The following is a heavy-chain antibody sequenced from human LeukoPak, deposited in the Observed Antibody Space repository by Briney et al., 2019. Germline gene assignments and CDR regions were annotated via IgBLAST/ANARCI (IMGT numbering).Heavy chain of an antibody. CDR3: ARGGAYYDSSDAFDI. CDR1: GYTFTTYA. V-gene: IGHV1-3*01. CDR2: INAGNGNT. J-gene: IGHJ3*02. Sequence: ASVTVSCKASGYTFTTYAMHWVRPAPGQRLEWMGWINAGNGNTKYSQKFQGRVTITRDTSASTAYMDLSSLRSEDTAVYYCARGGAYYDSSDAFDIWGQGTMVTVSS. D-gene: IGHD3-22*01.